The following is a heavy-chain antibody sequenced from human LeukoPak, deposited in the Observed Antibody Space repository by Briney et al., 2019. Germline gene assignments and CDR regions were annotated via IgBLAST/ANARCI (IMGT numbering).Heavy chain of an antibody. CDR1: GYTFTGYY. CDR2: INPNSGGT. J-gene: IGHJ4*02. CDR3: ASAKYYDSSGYLAGCFDY. V-gene: IGHV1-2*06. D-gene: IGHD3-22*01. Sequence: ASVKVSCKASGYTFTGYYMHWVRQAPGQGLEWMGRINPNSGGTNYAQKFQGRVTMTRDTSISTAYMELSRLRSDDTAVYYCASAKYYDSSGYLAGCFDYWGQGTLITVSS.